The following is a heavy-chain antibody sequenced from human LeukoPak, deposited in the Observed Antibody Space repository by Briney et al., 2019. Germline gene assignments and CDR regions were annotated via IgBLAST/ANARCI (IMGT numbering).Heavy chain of an antibody. CDR2: INPEGSRT. Sequence: GSLRLSCAASGFTFRSNWMHWVRQAPGKGLVWVARINPEGSRTSYADSVKGRFTTSRDNAKNTLYLQMNSLRAEDTAVYYCARAGGYCSSTSCYNWVDPWGQGTLVTVSS. J-gene: IGHJ5*02. D-gene: IGHD2-2*01. CDR3: ARAGGYCSSTSCYNWVDP. CDR1: GFTFRSNW. V-gene: IGHV3-74*01.